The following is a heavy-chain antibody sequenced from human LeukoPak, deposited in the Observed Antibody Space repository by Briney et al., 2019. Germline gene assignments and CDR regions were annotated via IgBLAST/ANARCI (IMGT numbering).Heavy chain of an antibody. D-gene: IGHD3-10*01. J-gene: IGHJ5*02. CDR1: DFTFIGHG. CDR2: IGVHNGQT. CDR3: ARDFPASGDAFDP. V-gene: IGHV1-18*01. Sequence: ASVKVSCKASDFTFIGHGISWVRQAPGQGPEWMAWIGVHNGQTKYAKKFQGRVTLTTDTSTNTVYMEMRSLRSDDTAVYYCARDFPASGDAFDPWGQGTLVTVSS.